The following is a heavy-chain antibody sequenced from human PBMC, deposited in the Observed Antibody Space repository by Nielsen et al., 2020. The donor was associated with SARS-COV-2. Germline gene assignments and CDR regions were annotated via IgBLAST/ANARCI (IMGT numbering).Heavy chain of an antibody. CDR2: ISWNSGSI. Sequence: GGSLRLSCAASGFTFDDYAMHWVRQAPGKGLEWVSGISWNSGSIGYADSVKGRFTISRDNAKNSLYLQMNSLRAEDTALYYCWKVPLGDAFDIWGQGTMITVSS. D-gene: IGHD1-1*01. J-gene: IGHJ3*02. CDR1: GFTFDDYA. CDR3: WKVPLGDAFDI. V-gene: IGHV3-9*01.